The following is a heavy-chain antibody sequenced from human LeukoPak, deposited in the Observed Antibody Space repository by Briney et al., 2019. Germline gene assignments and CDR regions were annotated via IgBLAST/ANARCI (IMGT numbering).Heavy chain of an antibody. CDR1: GFIFSDYY. CDR2: ISNPSSTR. D-gene: IGHD3-10*01. J-gene: IGHJ4*02. CDR3: ARCGDGLPCDFDY. Sequence: GGSLRLSCDASGFIFSDYYMSWVRQAPGKGLEWISYISNPSSTRYYADSVKGRFTISRDNAKNSLYLQMNSLRAEDTAVYYCARCGDGLPCDFDYWGQGTLVTVSS. V-gene: IGHV3-11*04.